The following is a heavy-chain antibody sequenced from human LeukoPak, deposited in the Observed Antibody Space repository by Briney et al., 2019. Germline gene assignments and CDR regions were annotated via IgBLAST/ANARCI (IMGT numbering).Heavy chain of an antibody. J-gene: IGHJ4*02. V-gene: IGHV4-34*01. CDR2: INQSGVS. D-gene: IGHD6-13*01. Sequence: SETLSLTCAVYGGSFSNYYWTWIRQPPGKGLEWIGEINQSGVSNYNPSLKSRVTISVDTSKNQFSLKLSSVTAADTAVYYCARARYSSSWACDYWGQGTLVTVSS. CDR3: ARARYSSSWACDY. CDR1: GGSFSNYY.